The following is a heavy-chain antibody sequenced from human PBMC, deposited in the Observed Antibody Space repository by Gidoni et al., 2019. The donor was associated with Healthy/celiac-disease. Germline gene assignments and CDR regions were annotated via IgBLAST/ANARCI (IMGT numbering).Heavy chain of an antibody. Sequence: QLQLHESGPGLVKPSATLSPTCTVSVGSIRSSMYYWGWIRQPPGKGLEWIGSIYYSGSTYYNPSLKSRVTISVDTSKNQFSLKLSAVTAADTAVYYCARHNTSSSGWLYWYFDLWGRGTLVTVSS. J-gene: IGHJ2*01. CDR3: ARHNTSSSGWLYWYFDL. D-gene: IGHD6-19*01. CDR1: VGSIRSSMYY. CDR2: IYYSGST. V-gene: IGHV4-39*01.